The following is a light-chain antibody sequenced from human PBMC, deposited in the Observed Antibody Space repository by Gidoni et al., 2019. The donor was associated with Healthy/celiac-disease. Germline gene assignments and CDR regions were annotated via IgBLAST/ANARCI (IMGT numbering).Light chain of an antibody. V-gene: IGKV4-1*01. J-gene: IGKJ2*01. CDR1: QSVLYSSNNKNY. CDR3: QQYYSTLYT. Sequence: ILITPSPDSLALSLGERATINCKSSQSVLYSSNNKNYLAWYQQKPGQPPKLLIYWASTRESGVPDRFSGSGSGTDFTLTISSLQAEDVAVYYCQQYYSTLYTFGQGTKLEIK. CDR2: WAS.